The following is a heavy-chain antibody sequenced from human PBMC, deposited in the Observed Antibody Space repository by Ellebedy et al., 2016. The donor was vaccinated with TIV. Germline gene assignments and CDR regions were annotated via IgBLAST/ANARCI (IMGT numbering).Heavy chain of an antibody. Sequence: GESLKISCAASGFTFSSYAMSWVRQAPGKGLEWVAVITYAGNNKYYADSVKGRFTVSRDNSKNTLYLEMNSLRAEDTAVYYCAKDAWEKARISWEHDYWGQGTLVTVSS. CDR1: GFTFSSYA. CDR2: ITYAGNNK. CDR3: AKDAWEKARISWEHDY. V-gene: IGHV3-30*18. D-gene: IGHD5-24*01. J-gene: IGHJ4*02.